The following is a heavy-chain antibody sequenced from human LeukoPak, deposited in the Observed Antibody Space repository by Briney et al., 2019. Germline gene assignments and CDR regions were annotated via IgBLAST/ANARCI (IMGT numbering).Heavy chain of an antibody. V-gene: IGHV3-23*01. CDR1: GFTFSSYA. D-gene: IGHD3-10*02. J-gene: IGHJ4*02. CDR3: AKGPHYYVNPVDAYYFDY. Sequence: QSGGSLRLSCAASGFTFSSYAMSWVRQAPGEGLQWVSSFSGSGGSTYYADSVKGRFTISRDNSKNTLYLQMNSLRAEDTAVYYCAKGPHYYVNPVDAYYFDYWGQGTLVTVSS. CDR2: FSGSGGST.